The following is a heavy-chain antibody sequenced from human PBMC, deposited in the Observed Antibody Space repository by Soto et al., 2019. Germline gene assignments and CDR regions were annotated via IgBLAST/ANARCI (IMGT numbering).Heavy chain of an antibody. CDR3: ARDSSGWFDP. D-gene: IGHD6-6*01. J-gene: IGHJ5*02. CDR2: INPNSGGT. CDR1: GYTFSGFY. Sequence: GTSVKVSCKASGYTFSGFYMHWVRQAPGQGLEWMGWINPNSGGTKSAEKFQGRVTMTRDTSISTAYKELSRLTSDDTAVYYCARDSSGWFDPWGQGTLVTVSS. V-gene: IGHV1-2*02.